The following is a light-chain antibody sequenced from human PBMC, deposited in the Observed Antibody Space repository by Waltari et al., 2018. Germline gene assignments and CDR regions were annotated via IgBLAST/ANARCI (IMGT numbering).Light chain of an antibody. CDR3: SSFTRSNTYV. V-gene: IGLV2-14*01. Sequence: QSALTQPASVSGSPGQSITISCTGTSSDVGAYYFVSWYQPHPGKAPKLMIYEVSNRPSGVSSRFSASKSGSTASLTISGLQAEDEADYHCSSFTRSNTYVFGAGTKVTAL. CDR1: SSDVGAYYF. J-gene: IGLJ1*01. CDR2: EVS.